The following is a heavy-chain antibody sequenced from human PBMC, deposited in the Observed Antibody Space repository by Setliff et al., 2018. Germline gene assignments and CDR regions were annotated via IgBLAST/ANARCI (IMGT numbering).Heavy chain of an antibody. CDR2: IRVYDGYT. D-gene: IGHD1-26*01. J-gene: IGHJ4*02. CDR1: GYMFTTYG. V-gene: IGHV1-18*01. CDR3: VRDLGQWALDF. Sequence: GASVKVSCKTSGYMFTTYGISWVRQDPGQGLEWMGWIRVYDGYTDYAQKFQGRVTMTKDTSTSTAYRELRSLRPDDTAVYYCVRDLGQWALDFWGQGTLVTVSS.